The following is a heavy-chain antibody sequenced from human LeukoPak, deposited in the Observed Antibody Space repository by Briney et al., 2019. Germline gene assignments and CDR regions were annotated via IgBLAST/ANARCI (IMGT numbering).Heavy chain of an antibody. CDR2: VHVSGAT. CDR3: ARRGSISWYWYFDV. J-gene: IGHJ2*01. D-gene: IGHD6-13*01. CDR1: GDSISNHW. Sequence: SGTLSLTCSVSGDSISNHWWSWIRQSPGKGLEWIGYVHVSGATDYNPSVKSRVAISVDTSKNQFSLKLNSVTAADTALYYCARRGSISWYWYFDVWGRGILVTVSS. V-gene: IGHV4-4*09.